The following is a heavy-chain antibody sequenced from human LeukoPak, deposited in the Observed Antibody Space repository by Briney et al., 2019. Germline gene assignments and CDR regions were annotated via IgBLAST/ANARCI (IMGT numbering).Heavy chain of an antibody. V-gene: IGHV1-69*13. J-gene: IGHJ3*01. CDR2: IIPIFGTT. CDR1: GVTSSSYA. D-gene: IGHD6-13*01. Sequence: SVTVSCKASGVTSSSYAINWVRQAPGQGLEWMGGIIPIFGTTDYAQKFQGRVTITADASTRTAYMDLSSLTSQDTAVYFCAKQDVRRILSAAGQRAFTVWGQGTTVTVS. CDR3: AKQDVRRILSAAGQRAFTV.